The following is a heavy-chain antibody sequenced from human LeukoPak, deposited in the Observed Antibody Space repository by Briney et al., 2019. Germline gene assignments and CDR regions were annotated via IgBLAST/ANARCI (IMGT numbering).Heavy chain of an antibody. CDR1: GYSFTSYW. D-gene: IGHD3-3*01. J-gene: IGHJ5*02. Sequence: GESLKISCKGSGYSFTSYWIGWVRQMPGKGLEWMGIIYPGDSDTRYSPSFQGQVTISADKSISTAYLQWSSLKASDTAMYYCAGHNIGRTYYDFWSGSRYNWFDPWGQGTLVTVSS. V-gene: IGHV5-51*01. CDR3: AGHNIGRTYYDFWSGSRYNWFDP. CDR2: IYPGDSDT.